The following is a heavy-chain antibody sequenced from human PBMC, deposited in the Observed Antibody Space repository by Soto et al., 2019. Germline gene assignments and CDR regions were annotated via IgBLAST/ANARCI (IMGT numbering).Heavy chain of an antibody. CDR3: AKDGASSYGDYVHYYYMDV. J-gene: IGHJ6*03. CDR2: ISYDGSNK. CDR1: GFTFSSYG. Sequence: AGGSLRLSCAASGFTFSSYGMHWVRQAPGKGLEWVAVISYDGSNKYYADSVKGRFTISRDNSKNTLYLQMNSLRAEDTAVYYCAKDGASSYGDYVHYYYMDVWGKGTTVTVSS. D-gene: IGHD4-17*01. V-gene: IGHV3-30*18.